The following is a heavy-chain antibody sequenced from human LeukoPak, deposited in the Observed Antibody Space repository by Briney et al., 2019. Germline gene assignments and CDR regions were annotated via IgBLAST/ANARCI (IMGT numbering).Heavy chain of an antibody. J-gene: IGHJ3*02. CDR1: GFTVSSSY. CDR2: IYNSGNT. V-gene: IGHV3-53*01. CDR3: AREVIYGAFDI. Sequence: GGSLRLSCAASGFTVSSSYMSWVRQAPGKGLEWVSVIYNSGNTYYADSVKGRFTISRDNSKNTLYLQMSSLRAEDTAVYYCAREVIYGAFDIWGQGTMVTVSS. D-gene: IGHD2/OR15-2a*01.